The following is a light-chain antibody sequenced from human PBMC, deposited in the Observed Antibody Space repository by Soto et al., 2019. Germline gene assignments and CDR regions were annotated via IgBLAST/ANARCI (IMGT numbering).Light chain of an antibody. CDR2: AAS. J-gene: IGKJ1*01. Sequence: DIQMTQSPSTLSASVGDRVTITCRASQSISTYVNWYQQKVGRAPTLLIYAASSLQSGVPSRFSGGGSGKDFPLAISGLQPEDFAMYFCQQCYRSPRTFGQGTKVELK. V-gene: IGKV1-39*01. CDR1: QSISTY. CDR3: QQCYRSPRT.